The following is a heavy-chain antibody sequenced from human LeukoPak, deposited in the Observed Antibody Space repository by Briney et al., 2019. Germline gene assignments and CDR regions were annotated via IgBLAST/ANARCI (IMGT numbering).Heavy chain of an antibody. CDR2: ISSSSSTI. CDR1: GFTFSSYS. J-gene: IGHJ4*02. Sequence: GGSLRLSCAASGFTFSSYSMNWVRQAPGKGLEWVSYISSSSSTIYYADSVKGRFTISRDNAKNSLYLQMNSLRAEDTAVYYCARDRVAAAGTTIAYWGQGTLVTVSS. D-gene: IGHD6-13*01. CDR3: ARDRVAAAGTTIAY. V-gene: IGHV3-48*01.